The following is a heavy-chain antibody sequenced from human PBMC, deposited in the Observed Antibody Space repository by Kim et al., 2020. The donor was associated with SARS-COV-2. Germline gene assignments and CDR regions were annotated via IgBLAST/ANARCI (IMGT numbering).Heavy chain of an antibody. CDR1: GFTFSSYG. Sequence: ASVKVSCKASGFTFSSYGISWVRKAPGQGLEWMGWISGYNGRTHYAQNLQGRVTMTTDTSTSTVYMELRSLRSDDTALYYCARDYYDFSGYNYDTFDIWGPGTVVTVSS. V-gene: IGHV1-18*04. D-gene: IGHD3-22*01. J-gene: IGHJ3*02. CDR3: ARDYYDFSGYNYDTFDI. CDR2: ISGYNGRT.